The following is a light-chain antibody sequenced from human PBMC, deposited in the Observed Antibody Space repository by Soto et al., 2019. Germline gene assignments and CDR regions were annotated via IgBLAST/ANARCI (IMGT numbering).Light chain of an antibody. J-gene: IGKJ5*01. Sequence: DIQMTQSPSSLSASVGDRVTITCRASQSISSYLNWYQQKPGRAPEXLVYATSSLQSGVPSRFTGGGSGTHFTLTISGLQPEDFETYFCQQSYNTPITFGQGTRLEIK. V-gene: IGKV1-39*01. CDR2: ATS. CDR3: QQSYNTPIT. CDR1: QSISSY.